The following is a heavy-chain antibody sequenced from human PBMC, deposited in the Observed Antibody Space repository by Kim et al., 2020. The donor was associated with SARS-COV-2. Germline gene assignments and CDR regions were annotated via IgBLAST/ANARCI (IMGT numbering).Heavy chain of an antibody. Sequence: AQKLQGRVPMTPNTSTSTAYMELRSLRSDDTAVYYCARDRQLVPNWFDPWGQGTLVTVSS. D-gene: IGHD6-13*01. V-gene: IGHV1-18*01. J-gene: IGHJ5*02. CDR3: ARDRQLVPNWFDP.